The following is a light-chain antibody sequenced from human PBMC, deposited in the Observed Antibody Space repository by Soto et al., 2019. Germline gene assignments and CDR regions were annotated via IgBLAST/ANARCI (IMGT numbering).Light chain of an antibody. CDR3: QQYNNWPPLT. CDR2: GAS. J-gene: IGKJ1*01. V-gene: IGKV3-15*01. CDR1: QSVSSN. Sequence: EIVMTQSPATLSVSPEERATLSCRASQSVSSNLAWYQQKPGQAPRLLIYGASTRATGIPARFSGSGSGTEFTLTISSLQSADVAVYSCQQYNNWPPLTFGQGTKVEIK.